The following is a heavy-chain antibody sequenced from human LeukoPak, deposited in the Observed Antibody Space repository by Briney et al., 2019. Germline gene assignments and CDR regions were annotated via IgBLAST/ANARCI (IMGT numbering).Heavy chain of an antibody. CDR3: ARRSGGSSKMDY. Sequence: SETLSLTCIVSGGSISSGNYYWGWIRQPPGKGLEWIGNIHYSGSTYYNPSLKSRVTISVDTPKNQFSLKLSSVTAADAAVYYCARRSGGSSKMDYWGQGTLVTVSS. J-gene: IGHJ4*02. V-gene: IGHV4-39*01. CDR1: GGSISSGNYY. D-gene: IGHD2-15*01. CDR2: IHYSGST.